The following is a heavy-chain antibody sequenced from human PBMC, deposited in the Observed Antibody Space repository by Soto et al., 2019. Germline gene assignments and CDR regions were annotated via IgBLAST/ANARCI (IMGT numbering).Heavy chain of an antibody. CDR1: GFTFGDDG. J-gene: IGHJ3*02. CDR3: ARDIGSSSPTAFDI. D-gene: IGHD6-13*01. CDR2: INWNGGST. Sequence: GSLRLSCAASGFTFGDDGMNWVRQAPGKGLEWVSGINWNGGSTGYADSVKGRFTISRDNAKNSLYLQMNSLRAEDTALYYCARDIGSSSPTAFDIWGQGTMVTVSS. V-gene: IGHV3-20*04.